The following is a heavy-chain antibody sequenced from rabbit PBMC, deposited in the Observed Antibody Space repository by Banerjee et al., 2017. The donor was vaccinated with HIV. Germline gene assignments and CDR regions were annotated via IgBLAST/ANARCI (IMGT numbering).Heavy chain of an antibody. J-gene: IGHJ4*01. V-gene: IGHV1S40*01. CDR3: ARESGGPIYGDGGFDL. Sequence: QSLEESGGDLVKPEGSLTLTCTASGFSFSNKYVMCWVRQAPGKGLEWIACINTSTGNTVYANWAKGRFTISKTSSTTVTLQMTSLTAADTATYFCARESGGPIYGDGGFDLWGQGTLVTVS. CDR1: GFSFSNKYV. CDR2: INTSTGNT. D-gene: IGHD2-1*01.